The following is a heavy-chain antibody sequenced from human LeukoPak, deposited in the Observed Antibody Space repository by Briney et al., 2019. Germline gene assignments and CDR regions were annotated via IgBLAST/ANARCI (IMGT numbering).Heavy chain of an antibody. CDR2: IYSGGST. D-gene: IGHD3-9*01. Sequence: PGGSLRLSCAASGFTVSSNYMSWVRQAPGKGLEWVSVIYSGGSTYYADSVKGRFTISRDNSKNTLYLQMNSLRAEDTAVYYCARVPYYDILTGYYREAGYYFDYWGQGTLVTVSS. V-gene: IGHV3-53*01. CDR1: GFTVSSNY. J-gene: IGHJ4*02. CDR3: ARVPYYDILTGYYREAGYYFDY.